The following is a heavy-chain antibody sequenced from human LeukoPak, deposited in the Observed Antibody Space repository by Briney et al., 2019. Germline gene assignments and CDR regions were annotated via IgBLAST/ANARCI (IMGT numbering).Heavy chain of an antibody. CDR3: ARADYVWGSYEGSY. CDR2: ISGSGGST. CDR1: GFTFSSYA. J-gene: IGHJ4*02. D-gene: IGHD3-16*01. V-gene: IGHV3-23*01. Sequence: PGGSLRLSCAASGFTFSSYAMSWVRQAPGKGLEWVSAISGSGGSTYYADSVKGRFTISRDNAKNSLYLQMNSLRAEDTAVYYCARADYVWGSYEGSYWGQGTLVTVSS.